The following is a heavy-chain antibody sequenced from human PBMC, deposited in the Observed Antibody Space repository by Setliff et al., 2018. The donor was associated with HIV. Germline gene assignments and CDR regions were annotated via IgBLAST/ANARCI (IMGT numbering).Heavy chain of an antibody. CDR3: TRHRGPPWDAFDI. Sequence: SETLSLTCSVSGGSITSSGYHWGWIRQPPGKGLEWIGNIYYSGDTFYNASLRSRLTLSVDTSRNQFSLKLNSVTASDTAMYYCTRHRGPPWDAFDIWGQGTMVTVSS. V-gene: IGHV4-39*01. J-gene: IGHJ3*02. CDR2: IYYSGDT. CDR1: GGSITSSGYH.